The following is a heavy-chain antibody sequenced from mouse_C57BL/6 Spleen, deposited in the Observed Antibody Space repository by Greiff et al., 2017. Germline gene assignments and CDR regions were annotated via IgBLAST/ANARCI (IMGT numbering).Heavy chain of an antibody. V-gene: IGHV1-42*01. Sequence: VQLQQSGPELVKPGASVKISCKASGYSFTGYYMNWVKQSPEKSLEWIGEINPSTGGTTYNQKFKAKATLTVDKSSSTAYMQLKSLTSEDSAVYYCARSFSSPFAYWGQGTLVTVSA. CDR1: GYSFTGYY. CDR3: ARSFSSPFAY. D-gene: IGHD1-1*01. CDR2: INPSTGGT. J-gene: IGHJ3*01.